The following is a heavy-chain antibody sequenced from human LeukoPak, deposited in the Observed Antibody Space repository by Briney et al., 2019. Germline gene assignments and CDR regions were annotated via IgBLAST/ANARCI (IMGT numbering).Heavy chain of an antibody. CDR2: INPSVGST. J-gene: IGHJ4*02. D-gene: IGHD4-11*01. CDR3: ARSVTTLGFDY. V-gene: IGHV1-46*01. CDR1: GSTFTSYY. Sequence: ASVKVSCKASGSTFTSYYMHWVRQAPGHGLEWMGIINPSVGSTSDAQKFQGRVTMTRDMSTSTVYMELSSPRSEDTAVYYCARSVTTLGFDYWGQGTLVTVSS.